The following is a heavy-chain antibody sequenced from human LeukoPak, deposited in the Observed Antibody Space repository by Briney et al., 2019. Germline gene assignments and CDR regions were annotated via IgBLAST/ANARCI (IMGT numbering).Heavy chain of an antibody. CDR3: AQGGHDYNPFYC. Sequence: PGGSLRLSCAGSGFTFCTNAMGWVRQAPGEGLEWVSSIKGGGGDPFYADSVRGRFTISRDKSKNTLYLQLNSLRAEDTAVYFCAQGGHDYNPFYCWGQGTLVTVSS. D-gene: IGHD4-11*01. CDR1: GFTFCTNA. J-gene: IGHJ4*02. V-gene: IGHV3-23*01. CDR2: IKGGGGDP.